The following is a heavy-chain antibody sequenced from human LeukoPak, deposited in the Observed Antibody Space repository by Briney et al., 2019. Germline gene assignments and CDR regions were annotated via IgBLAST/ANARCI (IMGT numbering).Heavy chain of an antibody. CDR1: GFTFSRYS. J-gene: IGHJ4*02. D-gene: IGHD6-13*01. CDR3: ARGEYGIAAAGNDY. CDR2: IGSSSTSI. Sequence: GGSLGLSCAASGFTFSRYSMNWVRQAPGKGLEWVASIGSSSTSINYADSVRGRFTISRDNAKNSLYLQMNSLRAADTAVYYCARGEYGIAAAGNDYWGQGTLVTVSA. V-gene: IGHV3-21*01.